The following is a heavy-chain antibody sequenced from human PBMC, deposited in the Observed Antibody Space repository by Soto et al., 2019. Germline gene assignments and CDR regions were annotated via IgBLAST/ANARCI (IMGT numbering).Heavy chain of an antibody. CDR3: ARDRREGPAAIYYYYYYGMDV. CDR1: GGTFSSYA. D-gene: IGHD2-2*01. Sequence: SLKVACKASGGTFSSYAISWVRQAPGQGLEWMGGIIPIFGTANYAQKFQGRVTITVDESTSTAYMELSSLRSEDTAVYYCARDRREGPAAIYYYYYYGMDVWGQGTTVTVSS. CDR2: IIPIFGTA. V-gene: IGHV1-69*13. J-gene: IGHJ6*02.